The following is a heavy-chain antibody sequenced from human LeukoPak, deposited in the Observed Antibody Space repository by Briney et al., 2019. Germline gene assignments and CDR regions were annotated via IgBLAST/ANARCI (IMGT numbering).Heavy chain of an antibody. V-gene: IGHV1-69*06. Sequence: SVKVSFQASGGLFSSYAINWVRPAPGQGLEWMGRIIPIFGSANYAQKFQGRVTITADKSTRTAYMELSSLRSEDTALYYCAKGSRLREGGSYRFWGQGTLVTVSS. CDR2: IIPIFGSA. CDR3: AKGSRLREGGSYRF. J-gene: IGHJ4*02. D-gene: IGHD3-16*02. CDR1: GGLFSSYA.